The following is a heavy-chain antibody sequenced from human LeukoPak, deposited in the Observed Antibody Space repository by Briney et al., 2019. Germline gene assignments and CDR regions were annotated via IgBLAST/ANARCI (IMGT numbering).Heavy chain of an antibody. D-gene: IGHD4-17*01. CDR2: IYYSGST. V-gene: IGHV4-39*07. Sequence: NPSETLSLTCTVSGGSISSSSYYWGWIRQPPGKGLEWIGSIYYSGSTYYNPSLKSRVTISVDTSKNQFSLKLSSVTAADTAVYYCAREWRYGDYVVHWYFDLWGRGTLVTVSS. CDR3: AREWRYGDYVVHWYFDL. J-gene: IGHJ2*01. CDR1: GGSISSSSYY.